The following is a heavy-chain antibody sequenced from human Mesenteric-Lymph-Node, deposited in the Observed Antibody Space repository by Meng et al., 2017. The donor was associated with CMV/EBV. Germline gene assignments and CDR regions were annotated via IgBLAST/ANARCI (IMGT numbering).Heavy chain of an antibody. V-gene: IGHV3-48*04. CDR1: GFTFSTYR. J-gene: IGHJ6*02. D-gene: IGHD1-26*01. Sequence: LSLTCAASGFTFSTYRMNWVRQAPGKGLEWVSYISSSSNNIHYADSVKGRFTISRDNAKNSLYLQMNSLRAEDTAVYYCATQRIVDYYGMDVWGQGTTVTVSS. CDR2: ISSSSNNI. CDR3: ATQRIVDYYGMDV.